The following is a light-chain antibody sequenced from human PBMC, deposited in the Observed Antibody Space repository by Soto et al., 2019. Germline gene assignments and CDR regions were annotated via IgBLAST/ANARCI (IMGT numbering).Light chain of an antibody. V-gene: IGLV2-8*01. CDR1: SSDVGGYNY. CDR2: EVS. CDR3: SSYAGSNNFV. J-gene: IGLJ1*01. Sequence: QSVLTQPPSASGSPGPSVTISCTGTSSDVGGYNYGSWYQQHPGKAPKLMIYEVSERPSGVPDRFSGSKSSNTASLTVSGLQAEDEADYYCSSYAGSNNFVFGTGTKVTVL.